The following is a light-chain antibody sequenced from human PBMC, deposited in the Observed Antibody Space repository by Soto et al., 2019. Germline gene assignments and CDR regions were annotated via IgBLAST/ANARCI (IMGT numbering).Light chain of an antibody. CDR3: QQYGSSPLT. V-gene: IGKV3-20*01. CDR1: QSVSSSH. CDR2: SAS. Sequence: EIVLTQSPGTLSLSPGEGSTLSCSSSQSVSSSHLAWYQQKPGQAPRLLIYSASSRATGIPDRFSGSGSGTDFTLTISRLEPEDFAVYYCQQYGSSPLTFGGGTKVDIK. J-gene: IGKJ4*01.